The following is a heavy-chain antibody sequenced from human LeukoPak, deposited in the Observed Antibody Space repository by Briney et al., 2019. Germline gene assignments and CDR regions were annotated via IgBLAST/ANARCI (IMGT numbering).Heavy chain of an antibody. V-gene: IGHV3-30*02. CDR1: GFTFSSHG. CDR3: ARGTEMATMGSWFDP. CDR2: IRSDGSSN. J-gene: IGHJ5*02. Sequence: GGSLRPSCAASGFTFSSHGMHWVRQAPGKGLEWVTFIRSDGSSNYYGDSVKGRFTLSRDNFKNTLSLQMNSLSADDTAVYYCARGTEMATMGSWFDPWGQGTLVTVSS. D-gene: IGHD5-24*01.